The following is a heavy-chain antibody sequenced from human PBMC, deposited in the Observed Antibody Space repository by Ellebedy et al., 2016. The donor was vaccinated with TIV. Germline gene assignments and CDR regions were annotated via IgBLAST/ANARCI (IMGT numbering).Heavy chain of an antibody. Sequence: AASVKVSCKTSGYTFTGHYIHWVRQAPGQGLEWMGWINPQSSYTKYGKRFEGRVTMTSDTSISTVYMELNSLRSDDTAMYYCARDCGILTGFHPLLGFDPWGQGTPVTVSS. CDR3: ARDCGILTGFHPLLGFDP. CDR1: GYTFTGHY. V-gene: IGHV1-2*02. D-gene: IGHD3-9*01. J-gene: IGHJ5*02. CDR2: INPQSSYT.